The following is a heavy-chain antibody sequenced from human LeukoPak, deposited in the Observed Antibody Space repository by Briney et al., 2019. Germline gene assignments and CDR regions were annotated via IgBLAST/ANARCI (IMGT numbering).Heavy chain of an antibody. V-gene: IGHV1-24*01. D-gene: IGHD3-10*01. Sequence: ASVKVSCKVSGYTLTELSMHWVRQAPGKGLEWMEGFDPEDGETIYAQKFQGRVTMTEDTSTDTAYMELSSLRSEDTAVYYCATVWFGENYFDYWGQGTLVPSPQ. CDR3: ATVWFGENYFDY. CDR2: FDPEDGET. J-gene: IGHJ4*02. CDR1: GYTLTELS.